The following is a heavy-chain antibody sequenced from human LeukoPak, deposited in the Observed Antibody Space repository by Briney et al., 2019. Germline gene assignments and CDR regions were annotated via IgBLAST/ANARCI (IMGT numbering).Heavy chain of an antibody. CDR1: GFIFSDYA. J-gene: IGHJ4*02. D-gene: IGHD3-3*02. V-gene: IGHV3-23*01. CDR2: ISSSGRST. CDR3: AIALPPSINTPWK. Sequence: GGSLRLSCTASGFIFSDYAMTWVRQAPGKGLEWVSTISSSGRSTFYADSVKGRFTISRDNAKNTLYLQMNSLRAEDTAVYYCAIALPPSINTPWKWGQGTLVTVSS.